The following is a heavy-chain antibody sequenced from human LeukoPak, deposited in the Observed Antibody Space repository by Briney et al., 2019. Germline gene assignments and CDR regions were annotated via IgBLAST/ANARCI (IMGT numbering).Heavy chain of an antibody. V-gene: IGHV3-21*01. CDR3: ARTEVIPAAIGENYYYGMDV. CDR2: LSSSSSYI. Sequence: GGSLRLSCAASGFMFSSYSMNWVRQAPGKGLEWVSSLSSSSSYIYYADSVKGRFTISRDNAKNSLYLQMNRLRAEDMAVYYCARTEVIPAAIGENYYYGMDVWGKGTTVTVSS. J-gene: IGHJ6*04. D-gene: IGHD2-2*01. CDR1: GFMFSSYS.